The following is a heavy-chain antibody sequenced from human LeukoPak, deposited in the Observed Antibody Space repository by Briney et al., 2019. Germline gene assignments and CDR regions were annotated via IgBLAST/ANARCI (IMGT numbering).Heavy chain of an antibody. J-gene: IGHJ5*02. D-gene: IGHD6-19*01. CDR2: ISGGGERT. CDR3: GKDGGQYSSGPEFDP. CDR1: GIVFSNTA. Sequence: GGSLRLSCAASGIVFSNTAMNWARQSPGKGLEWVSAISGGGERTFYADSVKGRFTISRDNSKNMVYLQMNSLRADDTAIYYCGKDGGQYSSGPEFDPRGQGALVTVSS. V-gene: IGHV3-23*01.